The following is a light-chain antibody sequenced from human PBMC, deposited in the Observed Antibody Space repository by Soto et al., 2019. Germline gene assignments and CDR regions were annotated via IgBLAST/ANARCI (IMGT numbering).Light chain of an antibody. V-gene: IGKV3D-7*01. CDR2: GAS. Sequence: EIVLTPSPGTLSLSPGERATLSCRASQSVSSSYLVWHQQKPGQAPRLLIYGASTRDTGIPARFSGSGSGTEFTLTISSLQPDDFATYYCQHYNSYSEAFGQGTKVDIK. J-gene: IGKJ1*01. CDR1: QSVSSSY. CDR3: QHYNSYSEA.